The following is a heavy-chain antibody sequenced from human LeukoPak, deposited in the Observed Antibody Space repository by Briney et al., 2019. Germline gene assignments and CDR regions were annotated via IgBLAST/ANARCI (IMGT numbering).Heavy chain of an antibody. CDR1: GYSISSGYY. D-gene: IGHD4-23*01. V-gene: IGHV4-38-2*01. J-gene: IGHJ4*02. CDR2: IYHSGST. CDR3: ARHVLRGNSFHCFDY. Sequence: SETLSLTCAVSGYSISSGYYWGWIRQPPGKGLEWIGSIYHSGSTYYNPSLKSRVTISVDTSKNQFSLKLSSVTAADTAVYYCARHVLRGNSFHCFDYWGQGTLVTVSS.